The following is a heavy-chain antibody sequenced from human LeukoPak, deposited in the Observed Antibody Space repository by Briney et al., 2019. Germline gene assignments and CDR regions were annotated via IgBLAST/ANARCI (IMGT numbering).Heavy chain of an antibody. CDR2: MKQDGIEK. CDR3: ARSTGWYPDY. J-gene: IGHJ4*02. D-gene: IGHD6-19*01. Sequence: GGSLRLSCAASGFTFSAYWMTWVHQAPGKGLEWVANMKQDGIEKNYLDSVKGRFTISRDNAKNSVYLQMNSLRVEDTAVYYCARSTGWYPDYWGRGTLVTVSS. V-gene: IGHV3-7*01. CDR1: GFTFSAYW.